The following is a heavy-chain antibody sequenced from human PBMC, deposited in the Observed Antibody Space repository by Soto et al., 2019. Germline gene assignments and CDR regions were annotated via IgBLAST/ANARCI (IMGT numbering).Heavy chain of an antibody. V-gene: IGHV5-10-1*04. CDR3: ARCRYFDWLSIR. J-gene: IGHJ4*02. D-gene: IGHD3-9*01. Sequence: GESLKISCKGSGYSFTSYWISWVRQMPGKGLEWMGRIDPSDSYTNYSPSFQGQVTISADKSISTAYLQWSSLKASDTAMYYCARCRYFDWLSIRWGQGTLVTVSS. CDR2: IDPSDSYT. CDR1: GYSFTSYW.